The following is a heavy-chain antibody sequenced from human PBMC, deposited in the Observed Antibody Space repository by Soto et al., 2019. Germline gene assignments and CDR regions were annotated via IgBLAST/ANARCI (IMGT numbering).Heavy chain of an antibody. V-gene: IGHV1-69*12. Sequence: QVQLVQSGAEVKKPGSSVKVSCKASGHTFSSYAINWVRQATGQGLEWMGGIIPIIGTANYAQKFQGRVTITADESTRTAYLELSSLRYEDTAVYYSGSSHRIAPDYAYYYGMDVWGEGTTVTVSS. CDR3: GSSHRIAPDYAYYYGMDV. D-gene: IGHD6-13*01. J-gene: IGHJ6*02. CDR1: GHTFSSYA. CDR2: IIPIIGTA.